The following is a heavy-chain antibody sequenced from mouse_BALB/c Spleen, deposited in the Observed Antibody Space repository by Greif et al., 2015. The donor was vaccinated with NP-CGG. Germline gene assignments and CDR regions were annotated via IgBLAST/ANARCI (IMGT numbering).Heavy chain of an antibody. CDR2: IYPGSGNT. D-gene: IGHD1-1*01. Sequence: QVQLQQSGAELARPGASVKLSCKASGYTFTDYYINWVKQRTGQGLEWIGEIYPGSGNTYYNEKFKGKATLTADKSSSTAYMQLSSLTSEDSAVYFCARSVSFDYWGQGTTLTVSS. CDR1: GYTFTDYY. V-gene: IGHV1-77*01. J-gene: IGHJ2*01. CDR3: ARSVSFDY.